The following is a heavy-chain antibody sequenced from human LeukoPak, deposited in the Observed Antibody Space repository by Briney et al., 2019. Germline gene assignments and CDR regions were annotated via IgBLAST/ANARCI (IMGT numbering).Heavy chain of an antibody. Sequence: PGGSLRLSCAASGFTFSSYSMNWVRQAPGKGLEWVSSISSSSSYIYYADSVKGRFTISRDNSKNTLYLQMDSLRSEDTGVYYCVRQAQEDYWGQGTLVTVSS. CDR3: VRQAQEDY. CDR2: ISSSSSYI. V-gene: IGHV3-21*01. J-gene: IGHJ4*02. CDR1: GFTFSSYS.